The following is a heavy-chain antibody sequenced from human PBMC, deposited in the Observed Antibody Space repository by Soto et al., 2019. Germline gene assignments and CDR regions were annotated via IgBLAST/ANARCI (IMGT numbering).Heavy chain of an antibody. V-gene: IGHV1-8*01. D-gene: IGHD6-13*01. CDR1: GYTFTSYD. Sequence: QVQLVQSGAEVKKPGASVKVSCKASGYTFTSYDINWVRQATGQGLEWMGWMNPNSGNTGYAQKFQGRVTMTRNTSTSTAYMELSSLSSEDTTVSYLEREQQLRGFDPWGQGTLVTVSS. CDR2: MNPNSGNT. CDR3: EREQQLRGFDP. J-gene: IGHJ5*02.